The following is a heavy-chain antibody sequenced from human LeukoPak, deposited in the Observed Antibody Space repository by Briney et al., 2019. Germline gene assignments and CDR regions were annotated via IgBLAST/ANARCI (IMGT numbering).Heavy chain of an antibody. D-gene: IGHD4-11*01. J-gene: IGHJ6*02. CDR3: ARDGIVYSIYVDYYYGMDV. CDR2: IWYDGSNK. Sequence: GGSLRLSCAASGFTFSSYGMHWVRQAPGKGLEWVAVIWYDGSNKYYADSVKGRFTISRDNSKNTLYLQMNSLRAEDTAVYYCARDGIVYSIYVDYYYGMDVWGQGTTVTVSS. V-gene: IGHV3-33*01. CDR1: GFTFSSYG.